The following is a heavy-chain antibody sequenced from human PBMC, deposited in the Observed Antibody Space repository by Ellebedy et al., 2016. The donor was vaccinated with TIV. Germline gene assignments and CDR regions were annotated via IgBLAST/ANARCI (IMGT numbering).Heavy chain of an antibody. CDR3: ARGLQGDNWFDP. D-gene: IGHD4-11*01. J-gene: IGHJ5*02. V-gene: IGHV3-74*01. Sequence: GESLKISCAASGFTFSTYWMHWVRQAPGKGLVWVSRINTDGSGTTYADSVRGRFIVSRDNAKNTLSLQMSSLRAEDTAVNYCARGLQGDNWFDPWGQGTLVIVSS. CDR1: GFTFSTYW. CDR2: INTDGSGT.